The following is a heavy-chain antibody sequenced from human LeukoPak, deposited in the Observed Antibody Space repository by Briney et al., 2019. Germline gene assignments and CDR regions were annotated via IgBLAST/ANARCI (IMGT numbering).Heavy chain of an antibody. J-gene: IGHJ6*01. CDR1: VFTFSIYA. CDR2: FSGSGGST. D-gene: IGHD3-3*01. Sequence: GGPLRFSCAASVFTFSIYAMIWVPQARGKGLEWVSAFSGSGGSTYYAVSEKGRFTISRDNSKNTLYLQMNSLRAEDTAVYCCAKDLERRDWWSGLTYGMDVLGQGTTVTGSS. V-gene: IGHV3-23*01. CDR3: AKDLERRDWWSGLTYGMDV.